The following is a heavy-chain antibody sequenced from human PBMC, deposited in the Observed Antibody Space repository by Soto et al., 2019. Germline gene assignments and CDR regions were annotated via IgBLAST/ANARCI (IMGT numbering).Heavy chain of an antibody. Sequence: SETLSLTCAVSGYSISSGYYWGWIRQPPGKGLEWIGSIYHSGSTYYNPSLKSRVTISVDTSKNQFSLKLSSVAAADTAVYYCARVYCSSTSCPLTADYWGQGXLVTVSS. CDR3: ARVYCSSTSCPLTADY. V-gene: IGHV4-38-2*01. CDR2: IYHSGST. CDR1: GYSISSGYY. D-gene: IGHD2-2*01. J-gene: IGHJ4*02.